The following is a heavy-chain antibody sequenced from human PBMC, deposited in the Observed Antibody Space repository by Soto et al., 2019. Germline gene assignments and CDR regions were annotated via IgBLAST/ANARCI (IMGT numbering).Heavy chain of an antibody. Sequence: SETLSLTCTVSGGSISSGDYYWSWIRQPTGKGLEWIGYIYYSGSTSYNPSLKSRVTISVDTSKNQFSLKLSSVTAADTAVYYCARVVYSSSKRFLARWFDPWGQGTLVTVSS. CDR3: ARVVYSSSKRFLARWFDP. J-gene: IGHJ5*02. D-gene: IGHD6-6*01. CDR2: IYYSGST. V-gene: IGHV4-30-4*01. CDR1: GGSISSGDYY.